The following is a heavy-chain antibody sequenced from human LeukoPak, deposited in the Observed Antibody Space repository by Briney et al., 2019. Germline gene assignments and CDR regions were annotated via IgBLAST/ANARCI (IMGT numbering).Heavy chain of an antibody. CDR2: IYYSGST. J-gene: IGHJ6*03. V-gene: IGHV4-59*11. D-gene: IGHD3-22*01. CDR3: ARFGLDYYDSSGWSYYYYYYMDV. Sequence: SETLSLTCTVSGGSISSHYWSWIRQPPGKGLEWIGYIYYSGSTNYNPSLKSRVTISVDTSKNQFSLKLSSVTAADTAVYYCARFGLDYYDSSGWSYYYYYYMDVWVKGTTVTVSS. CDR1: GGSISSHY.